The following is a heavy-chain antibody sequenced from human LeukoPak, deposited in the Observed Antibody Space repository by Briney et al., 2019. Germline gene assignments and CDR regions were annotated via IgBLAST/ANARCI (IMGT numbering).Heavy chain of an antibody. CDR2: ISSSGDTI. CDR1: GFTFSDYY. J-gene: IGHJ4*02. Sequence: EGSLRLSCSASGFTFSDYYMIWIRQAPGKGLEWISYISSSGDTIYYADSVKGRFTISRDNSKNTLYLQMNSLRAEDTAVYYCAKAYSGSILGGFDYWGQGTLVTVSS. CDR3: AKAYSGSILGGFDY. V-gene: IGHV3-11*01. D-gene: IGHD3-10*01.